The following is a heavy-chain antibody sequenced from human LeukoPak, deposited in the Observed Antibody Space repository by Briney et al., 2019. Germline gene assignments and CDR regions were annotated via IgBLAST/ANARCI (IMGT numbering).Heavy chain of an antibody. D-gene: IGHD3-22*01. CDR3: ANLNYYDSSGYPLIDY. V-gene: IGHV3-66*01. CDR2: IYSGGST. J-gene: IGHJ4*02. Sequence: GGSLRLSCAASGFTVSSNYMSWVRQAPGKGLEWVSVIYSGGSTYYADSVKGRFTISRDNSKNTLYLQMNSLRAEDTAVYYCANLNYYDSSGYPLIDYWGQGTLVTVSS. CDR1: GFTVSSNY.